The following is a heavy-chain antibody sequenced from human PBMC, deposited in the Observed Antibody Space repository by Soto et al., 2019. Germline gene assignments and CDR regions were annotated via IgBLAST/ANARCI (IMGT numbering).Heavy chain of an antibody. J-gene: IGHJ4*02. CDR2: IYYSGST. D-gene: IGHD3-22*01. V-gene: IGHV4-59*01. CDR1: GGSISSYY. CDR3: ARAIGPYDSSDGYYFDY. Sequence: SETLSLTCTVSGGSISSYYWSWIRQPPGKGLEWIGYIYYSGSTNYNPSLKSRVTISVDTSKNQFSLKLSSVTAADTAVYYCARAIGPYDSSDGYYFDYWGQGTLVTVSS.